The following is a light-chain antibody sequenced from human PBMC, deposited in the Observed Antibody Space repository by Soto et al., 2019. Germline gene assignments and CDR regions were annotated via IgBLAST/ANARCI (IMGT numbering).Light chain of an antibody. Sequence: EIVITQSPATLSVSPGEGATLSCRASQSVSSKLAWYQQKPGQAPRLLIYGASSRATGIPDRFSGSGSGTDFTLTISRLEPEDFAVYYCQQYGSPWTFGQGTKVDIK. CDR1: QSVSSK. J-gene: IGKJ1*01. V-gene: IGKV3-20*01. CDR3: QQYGSPWT. CDR2: GAS.